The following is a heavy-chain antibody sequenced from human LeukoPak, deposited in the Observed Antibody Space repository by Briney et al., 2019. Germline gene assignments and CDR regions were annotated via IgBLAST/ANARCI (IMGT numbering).Heavy chain of an antibody. V-gene: IGHV3-30*01. CDR1: GFTFSSYA. D-gene: IGHD1-26*01. J-gene: IGHJ6*04. Sequence: GGSLRLSCAASGFTFSSYAMYWVRQAPGKGLEWVAVISYDGSNKYYADSVKGRFTISRDNSKNTLYEQMNSLRAEDTAVYYCARGDPDSGSHRRGMDVWGKGTTVTVSS. CDR2: ISYDGSNK. CDR3: ARGDPDSGSHRRGMDV.